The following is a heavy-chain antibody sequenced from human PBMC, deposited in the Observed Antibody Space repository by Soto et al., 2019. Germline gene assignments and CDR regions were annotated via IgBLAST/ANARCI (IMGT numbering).Heavy chain of an antibody. CDR2: IKSKTDGGTT. Sequence: EVQLVESGGGLVKPGGSLRLSCAASGFTFSNAWMNWVRQAPGKGLEWDGRIKSKTDGGTTDYAAPVKGRFTISRDDSKNTLYLQMNSLKTEDTAVYYCTTLDNYDSSGYYDYWGQGTLVTVSS. CDR3: TTLDNYDSSGYYDY. CDR1: GFTFSNAW. J-gene: IGHJ4*02. V-gene: IGHV3-15*07. D-gene: IGHD3-22*01.